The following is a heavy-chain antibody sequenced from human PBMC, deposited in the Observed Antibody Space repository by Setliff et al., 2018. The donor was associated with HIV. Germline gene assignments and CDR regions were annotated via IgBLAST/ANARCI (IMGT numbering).Heavy chain of an antibody. V-gene: IGHV4-59*01. CDR2: IYYSGRT. CDR1: GDSMSPYY. Sequence: SETLSLTCSVSGDSMSPYYWSWIRQPPGKGLEWIGYIYYSGRTNYNPSLDSRVTMSVDTSKNQFSLKLSSVTAADTAVYYCARDVGEQLDVWGKGTTVTVSS. J-gene: IGHJ6*04. CDR3: ARDVGEQLDV.